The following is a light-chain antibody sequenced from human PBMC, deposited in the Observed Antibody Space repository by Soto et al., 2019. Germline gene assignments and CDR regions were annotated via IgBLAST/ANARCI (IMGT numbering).Light chain of an antibody. J-gene: IGLJ1*01. CDR1: SSDVGGYNY. Sequence: QSALTQPASVSGSPGQSITISCTGTSSDVGGYNYVSWYQLHPGKAPKLMIYEVSDRPSGVSNRFSGSKSGNTASLPISGLQAEDEAPYYCSSYTTSSTYVFGTGTKVTVL. CDR2: EVS. CDR3: SSYTTSSTYV. V-gene: IGLV2-14*01.